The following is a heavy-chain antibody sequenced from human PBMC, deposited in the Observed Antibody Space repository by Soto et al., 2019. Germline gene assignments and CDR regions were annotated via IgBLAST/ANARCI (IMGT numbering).Heavy chain of an antibody. V-gene: IGHV1-46*01. J-gene: IGHJ3*02. Sequence: GASVKVSCKASGYTFTSYYMHWVRQAPGQGLEWMGIINPSGGSTSYAQKFQGRVTMTRDTSTSTVYMELSSLRSEDTAVYYCERGVFVVVVAAPSSHDAFDIWGQGTMVTVSS. CDR1: GYTFTSYY. CDR3: ERGVFVVVVAAPSSHDAFDI. D-gene: IGHD2-15*01. CDR2: INPSGGST.